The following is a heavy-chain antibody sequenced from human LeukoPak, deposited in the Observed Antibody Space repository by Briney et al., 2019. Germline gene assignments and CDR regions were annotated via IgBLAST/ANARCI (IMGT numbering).Heavy chain of an antibody. CDR2: IVGSGDST. CDR3: ARDPLYGDYAGWFDP. CDR1: GFTFSSYA. Sequence: PGGSLRLSCAASGFTFSSYAMSWVRQAPGKGLEWVSNIVGSGDSTYYADSVKGRFTISRDNAKNSLYLQMNSLRAEDTAVYYCARDPLYGDYAGWFDPWGQGTLVTVSS. J-gene: IGHJ5*02. D-gene: IGHD4-17*01. V-gene: IGHV3-23*01.